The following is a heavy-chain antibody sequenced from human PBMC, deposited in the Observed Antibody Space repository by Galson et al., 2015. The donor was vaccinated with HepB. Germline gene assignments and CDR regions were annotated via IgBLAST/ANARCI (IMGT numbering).Heavy chain of an antibody. D-gene: IGHD3/OR15-3a*01. CDR3: ARDMRDWGIFGLAVKGVGNYYGMDV. CDR1: GFTFSDYY. J-gene: IGHJ6*02. Sequence: SLRLSCAASGFTFSDYYMSWIRQAPGKGLEWISYATSSSSYRSYADSVKGRFTISRDNAKNALYLQMNSLSAEDTAVYYCARDMRDWGIFGLAVKGVGNYYGMDVWGQGTTVTVSS. V-gene: IGHV3-11*05. CDR2: ATSSSSYR.